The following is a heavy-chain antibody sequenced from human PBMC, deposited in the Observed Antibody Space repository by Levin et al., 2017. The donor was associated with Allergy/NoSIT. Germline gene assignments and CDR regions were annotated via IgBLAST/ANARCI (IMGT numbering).Heavy chain of an antibody. Sequence: LSLTCAASGFTVSSNYMSWVRQAPGKGLEWVSVIYSGGSTYYAVSVKGRFTISRDNSMNTLYLQMNSLGAEDTAVYYCARAMRDGSGSYYFDYWGRGTLVTVSS. CDR1: GFTVSSNY. CDR3: ARAMRDGSGSYYFDY. J-gene: IGHJ4*02. D-gene: IGHD3-10*01. V-gene: IGHV3-53*01. CDR2: IYSGGST.